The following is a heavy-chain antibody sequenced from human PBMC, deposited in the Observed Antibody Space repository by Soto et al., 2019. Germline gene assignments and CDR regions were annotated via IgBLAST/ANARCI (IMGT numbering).Heavy chain of an antibody. CDR3: ARVTKIFGVVIIGAQH. V-gene: IGHV1-18*01. D-gene: IGHD3-3*01. CDR2: ISAYNGNT. Sequence: QVQLVQSGAEVKKPGASVKVSCKASGYTFTSYVISWVRQAPGQGLEWMGWISAYNGNTNYAQKLQGRVTMTTDTSTSTAYMELRSLRSDDTAVYYCARVTKIFGVVIIGAQHWGQGTLVTVSS. J-gene: IGHJ1*01. CDR1: GYTFTSYV.